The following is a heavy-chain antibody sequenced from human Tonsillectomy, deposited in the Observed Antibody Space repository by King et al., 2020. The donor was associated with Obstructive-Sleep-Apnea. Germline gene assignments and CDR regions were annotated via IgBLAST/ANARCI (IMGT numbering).Heavy chain of an antibody. CDR3: ARSGSGSYYTFDY. J-gene: IGHJ4*02. CDR1: GGSISSISYY. D-gene: IGHD3-10*01. Sequence: QLQESGPGLVKPSETLSLTCTVSGGSISSISYYWGWIRQPPGKGLEWIGSIYYSGSTYYNPSLKSRVTISVDTSKNQFSLKLSSVTAADTAVYYCARSGSGSYYTFDYWGQGTLVTVSS. V-gene: IGHV4-39*07. CDR2: IYYSGST.